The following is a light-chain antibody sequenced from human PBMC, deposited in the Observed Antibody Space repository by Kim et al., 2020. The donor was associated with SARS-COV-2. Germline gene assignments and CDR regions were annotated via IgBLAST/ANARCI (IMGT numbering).Light chain of an antibody. CDR2: GKN. V-gene: IGLV3-19*01. Sequence: LGQTVRITCQGDSLRSYYASCYQQKPGQAPVLVIYGKNNRPSGIPDRFSGSSSGNTASLTITGAQAEDEADYYCNSRDSSGNHLRVFGGGTKLT. CDR3: NSRDSSGNHLRV. CDR1: SLRSYY. J-gene: IGLJ3*02.